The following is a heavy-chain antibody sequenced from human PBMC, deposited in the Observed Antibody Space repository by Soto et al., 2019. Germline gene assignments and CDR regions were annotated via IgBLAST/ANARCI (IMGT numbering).Heavy chain of an antibody. D-gene: IGHD3-22*01. Sequence: ASVKVSCKASGYTFTTYGISWVRQAPGQGLEWMGWVSAYNGNTNYAQKFQGRVTMTTDTSTSTAYMELRSLTSGDTAVYYCASEPIYYNDASGYYPLGYWGQRTLRTVSS. CDR1: GYTFTTYG. CDR3: ASEPIYYNDASGYYPLGY. J-gene: IGHJ4*02. V-gene: IGHV1-18*04. CDR2: VSAYNGNT.